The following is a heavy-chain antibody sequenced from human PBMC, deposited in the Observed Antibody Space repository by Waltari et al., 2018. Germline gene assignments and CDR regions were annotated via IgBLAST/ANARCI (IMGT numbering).Heavy chain of an antibody. V-gene: IGHV1-18*04. J-gene: IGHJ5*02. CDR2: ISTNKRNT. D-gene: IGHD2-15*01. CDR3: ARDQGYCSGGRCYRNWFDP. Sequence: QVQLVQSGAEVKKPGASVKVSCKASGYTFTSYGISWVRQAPGPGLEWMGWISTNKRNTNYAQKLQGRVTMATDTSTSTAYMELRSLRSDDTAVYYCARDQGYCSGGRCYRNWFDPWGQGTLVTVSS. CDR1: GYTFTSYG.